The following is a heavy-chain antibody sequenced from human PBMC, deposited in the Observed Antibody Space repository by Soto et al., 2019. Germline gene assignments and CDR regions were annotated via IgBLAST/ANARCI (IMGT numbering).Heavy chain of an antibody. CDR2: ISGSGGST. V-gene: IGHV3-23*01. D-gene: IGHD6-19*01. Sequence: PGGFLRLSCAASGFTLSSYAMSWVRQAPGKGLEWVSAISGSGGSTYYADSVKGRFTISRDNSKNTLYLQMNSLRAEDTAVYYCAKDSQSSGPEAIFDYWGQGTLVTVSS. CDR1: GFTLSSYA. CDR3: AKDSQSSGPEAIFDY. J-gene: IGHJ4*02.